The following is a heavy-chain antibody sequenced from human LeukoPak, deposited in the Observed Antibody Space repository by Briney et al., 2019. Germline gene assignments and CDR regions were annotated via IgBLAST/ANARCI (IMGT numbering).Heavy chain of an antibody. J-gene: IGHJ4*02. D-gene: IGHD5-18*01. V-gene: IGHV3-30*04. CDR3: ARDGYSYALDY. Sequence: PGGSLRLSCAASGFTLSSYAMHWVRQAPGKGLEWVAVISYDGSNKYYADSVKGRFTISRDNSKNTLYLQMNSLRAEDTAVYYCARDGYSYALDYWGQGTLVTVSS. CDR2: ISYDGSNK. CDR1: GFTLSSYA.